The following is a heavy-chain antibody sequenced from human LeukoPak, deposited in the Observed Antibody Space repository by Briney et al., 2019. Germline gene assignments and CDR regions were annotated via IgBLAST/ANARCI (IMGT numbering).Heavy chain of an antibody. Sequence: ASVKVSCKASGYTFTAYYMHWVRQAPGQGLEWMGWINPNSGVTNYAQKFQGRVTMTRDTSISTAYMELSRLRSDDTAVYYCARGLQGKPSGWYYGRGNLFDPWGQGTLVTVSS. J-gene: IGHJ5*02. V-gene: IGHV1-2*02. D-gene: IGHD6-19*01. CDR1: GYTFTAYY. CDR2: INPNSGVT. CDR3: ARGLQGKPSGWYYGRGNLFDP.